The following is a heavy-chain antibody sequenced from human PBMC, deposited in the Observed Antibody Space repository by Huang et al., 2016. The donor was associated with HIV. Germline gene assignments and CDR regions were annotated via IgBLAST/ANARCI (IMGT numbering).Heavy chain of an antibody. D-gene: IGHD6-19*01. J-gene: IGHJ2*01. CDR1: GGSLHGYY. CDR2: VNHGGST. CDR3: ATSRSGSGWFLDI. Sequence: QVQLYQWGAGPLRPSETLSLTCGVSGGSLHGYYWNWLRPSPGRGLEWIGDVNHGGSTKYNPSLKRRVTISVDTSKIQFALNLTSVTATDTADYYCATSRSGSGWFLDIWGRGTLVSVS. V-gene: IGHV4-34*01.